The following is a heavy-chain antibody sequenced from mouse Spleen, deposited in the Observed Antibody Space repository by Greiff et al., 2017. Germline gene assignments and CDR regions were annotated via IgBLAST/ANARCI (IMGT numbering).Heavy chain of an antibody. Sequence: EVHLVESGGGLVKPGGSLKLSCAASGFTFSDYGMHWVRQAPEKGLEWVAYISSGSSTIYYADTVKGRFTISRDNAKNTLLLQMTSLRSEDTAMYYCAMGYSKGYFDVWGTGTTVTVSS. V-gene: IGHV5-17*01. CDR2: ISSGSSTI. J-gene: IGHJ1*03. CDR1: GFTFSDYG. CDR3: AMGYSKGYFDV. D-gene: IGHD2-5*01.